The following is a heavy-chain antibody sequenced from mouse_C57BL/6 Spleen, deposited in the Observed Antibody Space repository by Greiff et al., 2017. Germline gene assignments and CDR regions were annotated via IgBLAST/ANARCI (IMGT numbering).Heavy chain of an antibody. J-gene: IGHJ1*03. CDR3: ARQGYGSSYWYFDV. V-gene: IGHV5-17*01. D-gene: IGHD1-1*01. CDR1: GFTFSDYG. Sequence: EVNLVESGGGLVKPGGSLKLSCAASGFTFSDYGMHWVRQAPEKGLEWVAYISRGSSTIYYADTVKGQFTISRDNANNTLFLQMTSLRSEDTAMYYCARQGYGSSYWYFDVWGTGTTVTVAS. CDR2: ISRGSSTI.